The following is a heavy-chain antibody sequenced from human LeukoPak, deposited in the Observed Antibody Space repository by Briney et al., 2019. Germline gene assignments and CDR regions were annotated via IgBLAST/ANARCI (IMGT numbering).Heavy chain of an antibody. V-gene: IGHV1-8*01. CDR1: GYTFTSYD. CDR2: MNPNSGNT. CDR3: ARGLPPPPWGAVAGIDDY. D-gene: IGHD6-19*01. J-gene: IGHJ4*02. Sequence: ASVKVSCKASGYTFTSYDINWVRQATGQGLEWMGWMNPNSGNTGYAQKFQGRVTMTRNTSISTAYMELSRLRSEDTAVYYCARGLPPPPWGAVAGIDDYWGQGTLVTVSS.